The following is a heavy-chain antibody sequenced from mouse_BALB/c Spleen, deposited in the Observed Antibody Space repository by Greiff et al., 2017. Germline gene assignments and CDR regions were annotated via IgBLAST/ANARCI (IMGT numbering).Heavy chain of an antibody. CDR1: GFTFSRYT. V-gene: IGHV5-9*03. D-gene: IGHD1-1*02. J-gene: IGHJ2*01. Sequence: EVQRVESGGGLVKPGGSLKLSCAASGFTFSRYTMSWVRQTPEKRLEWVATISSGGGNTYYPDSVKGRFTISRDNAKNNLYLQMSSLRSEDTALFYCARGGNPYYFDYWGQGTTRTVSS. CDR2: ISSGGGNT. CDR3: ARGGNPYYFDY.